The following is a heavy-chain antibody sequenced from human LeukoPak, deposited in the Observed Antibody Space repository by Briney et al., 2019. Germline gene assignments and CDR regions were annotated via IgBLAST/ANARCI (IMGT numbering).Heavy chain of an antibody. Sequence: PGGSLRLSCAASGSAFSSYGMHWVRQAPGKGLEWVAVISYDGSNKYYADSVKGRFTISRDNSKNTLYLQMNSLRAEDTAVYYCAKATYYYGSGSYFVMDVWGKGTTVTVSS. D-gene: IGHD3-10*01. V-gene: IGHV3-30*18. CDR1: GSAFSSYG. CDR3: AKATYYYGSGSYFVMDV. CDR2: ISYDGSNK. J-gene: IGHJ6*04.